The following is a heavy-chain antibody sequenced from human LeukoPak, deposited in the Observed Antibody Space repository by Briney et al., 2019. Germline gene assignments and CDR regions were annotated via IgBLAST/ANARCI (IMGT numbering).Heavy chain of an antibody. V-gene: IGHV1-2*02. D-gene: IGHD3-10*01. CDR2: INPNSGGT. CDR3: ARVPNVLLWFGELTDENWFDP. CDR1: GYTFTGHY. Sequence: ASVKVSCKASGYTFTGHYMHWVRQAPGQGLEWMGWINPNSGGTNYAQKFQGRVTMTRDTSISTAYMELSRLRSDDTAVYYCARVPNVLLWFGELTDENWFDPWGQGTLVTVSS. J-gene: IGHJ5*02.